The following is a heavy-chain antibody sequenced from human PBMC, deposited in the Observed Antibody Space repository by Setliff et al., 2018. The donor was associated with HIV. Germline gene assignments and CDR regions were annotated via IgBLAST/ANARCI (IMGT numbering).Heavy chain of an antibody. CDR2: INAGNGDT. Sequence: ASVKVSCKASGYTFTNYAIHWVRQAPGQRLEWMGWINAGNGDTKYSQKFQGRVTITTDTPASTAYMELNSLSSEDTAVYYCARHQAPYYGSSGYNPNWYFDLWGRGTLVTVSS. V-gene: IGHV1-3*01. D-gene: IGHD3-22*01. CDR3: ARHQAPYYGSSGYNPNWYFDL. CDR1: GYTFTNYA. J-gene: IGHJ2*01.